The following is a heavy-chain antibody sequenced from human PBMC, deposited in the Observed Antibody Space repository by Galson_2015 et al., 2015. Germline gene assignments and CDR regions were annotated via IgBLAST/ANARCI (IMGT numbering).Heavy chain of an antibody. CDR3: ARDGGRTIGTTQRGY. CDR1: GFTFNDFW. CDR2: INQYGSEK. J-gene: IGHJ4*02. V-gene: IGHV3-7*01. Sequence: SLRLSCAASGFTFNDFWLSWVLQAPGKGLEWVANINQYGSEKYYVDSVKGRFTISRDNAKNSLYLLMNSLRAEDTAVYYCARDGGRTIGTTQRGYWGQGTLVTVSS. D-gene: IGHD1-1*01.